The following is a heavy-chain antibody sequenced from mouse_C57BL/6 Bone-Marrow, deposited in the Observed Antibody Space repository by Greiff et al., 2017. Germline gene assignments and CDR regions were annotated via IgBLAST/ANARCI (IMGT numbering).Heavy chain of an antibody. J-gene: IGHJ4*01. CDR2: INTNNGGT. CDR3: SRRIYYDYVRAMDY. V-gene: IGHV1-26*01. D-gene: IGHD2-4*01. Sequence: EVQLQQSGPELVKPGASVKISCKASGYTFTDYYMNWVKQSHGKSLEWIGDINTNNGGTDYNQKFKGKATLTVDNSSSTAYMELRSLTSEYSAVYYGSRRIYYDYVRAMDYWGQGTSVTVSS. CDR1: GYTFTDYY.